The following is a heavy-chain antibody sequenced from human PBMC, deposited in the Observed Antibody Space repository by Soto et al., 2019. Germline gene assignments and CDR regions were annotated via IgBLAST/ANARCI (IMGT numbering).Heavy chain of an antibody. J-gene: IGHJ4*02. V-gene: IGHV3-23*01. CDR2: IRSFDYRT. CDR3: AKDVESGWYEEFDY. D-gene: IGHD6-19*01. Sequence: GGSLRLSCTASGFAFSQYGMSWVRQAPGKGLEWVSSIRSFDYRTNYADFVKGRFTISRDNSKSTLSLQMNSLRAEDTAVYYCAKDVESGWYEEFDYWGPGTLVTVSS. CDR1: GFAFSQYG.